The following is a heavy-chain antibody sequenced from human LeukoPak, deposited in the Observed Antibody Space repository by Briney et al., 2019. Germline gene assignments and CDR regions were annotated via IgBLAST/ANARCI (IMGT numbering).Heavy chain of an antibody. V-gene: IGHV3-7*01. J-gene: IGHJ4*02. CDR3: AKDRSEGRRGFFDY. CDR2: IKEDGSEK. D-gene: IGHD3-10*01. CDR1: GFRFSNCW. Sequence: GGSLRLSCAASGFRFSNCWMSWVRQAPGKGLEWVANIKEDGSEKYYVDSVKGRFNISRDNAKNSLYLQMNSLRAEDTAVYYCAKDRSEGRRGFFDYWGQGTLVTVSS.